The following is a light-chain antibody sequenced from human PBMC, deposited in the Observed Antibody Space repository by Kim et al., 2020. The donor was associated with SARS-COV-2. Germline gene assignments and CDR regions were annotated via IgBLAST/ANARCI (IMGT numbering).Light chain of an antibody. CDR2: RND. CDR1: SSSIESNT. Sequence: GQRVTISCSGSSSSIESNTVNWYQQLPGTAPKLLIYRNDKRPSGVPDRFSGSKSGTSASLAITGLQSEDEADYYCTAWDDSLDGVVFGGGTQLTVL. J-gene: IGLJ2*01. V-gene: IGLV1-44*01. CDR3: TAWDDSLDGVV.